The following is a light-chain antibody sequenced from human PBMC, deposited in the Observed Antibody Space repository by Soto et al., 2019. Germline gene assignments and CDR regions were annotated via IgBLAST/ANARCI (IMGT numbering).Light chain of an antibody. J-gene: IGKJ5*01. CDR3: QQRSNWPPVIT. V-gene: IGKV3-11*01. CDR1: QSFSSY. Sequence: EIVLTQSPATLSLSPGVRATLSCRASQSFSSYLAGYQQKPGQAPRLLIYDASKRATGIPARFSGRGSGTDFTLTISSLEPEDFAVYYCQQRSNWPPVITFGQGTRLEIK. CDR2: DAS.